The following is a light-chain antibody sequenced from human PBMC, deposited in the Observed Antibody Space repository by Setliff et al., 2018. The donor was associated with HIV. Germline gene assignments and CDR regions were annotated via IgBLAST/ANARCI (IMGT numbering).Light chain of an antibody. CDR3: SSYATRVTL. V-gene: IGLV2-14*01. CDR1: SSDVGGYDY. CDR2: EIT. Sequence: QSALAQPASVSGSPGQSITISCTGTSSDVGGYDYVSWYQQHPGKAPKLMLYEITNRPSGVSDRFSGSKSGDTASLTISGLRAEDEADYYCSSYATRVTLFGTGTKVTVL. J-gene: IGLJ1*01.